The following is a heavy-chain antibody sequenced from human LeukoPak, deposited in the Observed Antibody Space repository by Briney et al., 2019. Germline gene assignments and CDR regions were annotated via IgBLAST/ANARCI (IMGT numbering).Heavy chain of an antibody. CDR2: INHSGST. CDR1: GGSFSGYY. V-gene: IGHV4-34*01. Sequence: PSETLSLTCAVYGGSFSGYYWSWIRQPPGKGLEWIGEINHSGSTNYNPSLKSRVTISVDTSKNQFSLKLSSVTAADTAVYYCARADGSGNYYYYGMDVWGQGTTVTVSS. CDR3: ARADGSGNYYYYGMDV. D-gene: IGHD3-10*01. J-gene: IGHJ6*02.